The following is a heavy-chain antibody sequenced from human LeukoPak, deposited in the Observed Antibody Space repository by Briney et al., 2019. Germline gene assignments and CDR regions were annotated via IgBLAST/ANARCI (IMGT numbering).Heavy chain of an antibody. CDR2: IDPSDSYT. Sequence: GESLKISCKGSGYSFTSNWISWVRQMPGKGLEWMGRIDPSDSYTNYSPSFQGHVTISADKSTSTAYLQWSSLKASDTAMYYCARQPEGTWFDPWGQGTLVTVSS. J-gene: IGHJ5*02. CDR3: ARQPEGTWFDP. D-gene: IGHD1-1*01. CDR1: GYSFTSNW. V-gene: IGHV5-10-1*01.